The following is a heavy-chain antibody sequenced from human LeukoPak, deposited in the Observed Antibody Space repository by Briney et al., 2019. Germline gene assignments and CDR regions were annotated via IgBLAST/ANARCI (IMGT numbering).Heavy chain of an antibody. CDR2: ISSGSSFI. Sequence: GGSLRLSCAASGFTFSNYSMNWVRQAPGKGLEWVSSISSGSSFIYYADSVEGRFTISRDNAKNSLYLQMNSLSAEDTAVYYCARGYCSGGSCWGFDYWGQGTLVTVSS. D-gene: IGHD2-15*01. CDR1: GFTFSNYS. V-gene: IGHV3-21*01. J-gene: IGHJ4*02. CDR3: ARGYCSGGSCWGFDY.